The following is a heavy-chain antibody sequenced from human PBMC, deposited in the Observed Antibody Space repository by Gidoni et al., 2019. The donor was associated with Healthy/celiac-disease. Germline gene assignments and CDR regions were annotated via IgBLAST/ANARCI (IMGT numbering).Heavy chain of an antibody. D-gene: IGHD6-6*01. CDR3: ARGVAGSSSFFDY. V-gene: IGHV3-7*01. Sequence: VQLVESGGGLVQPGGSLRLSCAPSGFTFSSYWTRGVRQAPGKGLEWVANMKQDGSEKYYVDSVKGRFTISRDNAKNSLYLQMNSLRAEDTAVYYCARGVAGSSSFFDYWGQGTLVTVSS. CDR1: GFTFSSYW. J-gene: IGHJ4*02. CDR2: MKQDGSEK.